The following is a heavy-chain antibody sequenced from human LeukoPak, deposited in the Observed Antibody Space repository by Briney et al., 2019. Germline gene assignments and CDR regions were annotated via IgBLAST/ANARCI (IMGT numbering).Heavy chain of an antibody. CDR3: AKAPVLRYFVDATPSGLFDY. J-gene: IGHJ4*02. CDR1: GFTFSSYA. V-gene: IGHV3-23*01. CDR2: ISGSGGST. Sequence: GGSLRLSCAASGFTFSSYAMSWVRQAPGKGLEWDSAISGSGGSTYYADSVKGRFTISRDNSKNTLYLQMNSLRAEDTAVYYCAKAPVLRYFVDATPSGLFDYWGQGTLVTVSS. D-gene: IGHD3-9*01.